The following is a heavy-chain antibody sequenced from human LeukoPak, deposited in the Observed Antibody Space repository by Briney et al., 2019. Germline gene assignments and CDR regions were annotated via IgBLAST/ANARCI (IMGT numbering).Heavy chain of an antibody. CDR3: NRYSSGWYNSDY. Sequence: PGRSLRLSCTASGFTFGDYAMSWVRQAPGKGLEWVGFIRSTTYGGTTEYAASVKGRFTISRDDSKSIDYLQMNSLKTEDTAVYYCNRYSSGWYNSDYWGQGTLVTVSS. D-gene: IGHD6-19*01. CDR1: GFTFGDYA. CDR2: IRSTTYGGTT. V-gene: IGHV3-49*04. J-gene: IGHJ4*02.